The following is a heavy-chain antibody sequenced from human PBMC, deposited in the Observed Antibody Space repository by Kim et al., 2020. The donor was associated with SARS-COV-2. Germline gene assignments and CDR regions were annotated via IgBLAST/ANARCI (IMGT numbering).Heavy chain of an antibody. J-gene: IGHJ3*02. CDR3: ASRYCSSTSCLEDAFDI. Sequence: LKSRVTISVDTSKNQFSLKLSSVTAADTAVYYCASRYCSSTSCLEDAFDIWGQGTMVTVSS. V-gene: IGHV4-59*01. D-gene: IGHD2-2*01.